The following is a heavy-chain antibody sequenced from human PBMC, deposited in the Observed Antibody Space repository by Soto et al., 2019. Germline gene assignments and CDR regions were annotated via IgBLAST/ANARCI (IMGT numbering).Heavy chain of an antibody. V-gene: IGHV1-8*01. CDR3: ARQVVEVVETTSLWFDP. CDR1: GYTFTSYD. Sequence: ASVKVSCKASGYTFTSYDIHCVRQATGQGLEWMGWMNTHSNVTDCAQKFQGRVTLTWNTSISTAYMELSSLKFDDTAVYYCARQVVEVVETTSLWFDPWGLGTLVTVSS. D-gene: IGHD2-15*01. J-gene: IGHJ5*02. CDR2: MNTHSNVT.